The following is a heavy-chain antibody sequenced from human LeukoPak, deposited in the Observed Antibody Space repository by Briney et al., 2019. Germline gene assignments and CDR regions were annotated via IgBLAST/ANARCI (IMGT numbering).Heavy chain of an antibody. J-gene: IGHJ6*02. CDR1: GDSISSYY. V-gene: IGHV4-59*01. D-gene: IGHD3-9*01. CDR3: ARARILTGTIRGDYYYGLDV. CDR2: ISYSGST. Sequence: SETLSLTCNVSGDSISSYYWSWIRQAPGKGLEWIGYISYSGSTNYNSSLKSRVTISKDTSVNHFSLNLRSVTAADTAVYYCARARILTGTIRGDYYYGLDVWGQGTTVTVS.